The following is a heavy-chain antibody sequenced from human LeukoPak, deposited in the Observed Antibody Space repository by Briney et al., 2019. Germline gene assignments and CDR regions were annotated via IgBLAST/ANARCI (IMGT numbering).Heavy chain of an antibody. CDR3: ARDERVYGDYYYAMDV. CDR1: GFTFSDLY. V-gene: IGHV3-72*01. CDR2: SRNKARSYTS. D-gene: IGHD4-17*01. J-gene: IGHJ6*02. Sequence: PGGSLRLSCAVSGFTFSDLYMDWVRQAPGEGLEWVGRSRNKARSYTSEYAASVKGRFTISRDELENSLYLQMNSLKTEDTAVYYCARDERVYGDYYYAMDVWGQGTTVTVSS.